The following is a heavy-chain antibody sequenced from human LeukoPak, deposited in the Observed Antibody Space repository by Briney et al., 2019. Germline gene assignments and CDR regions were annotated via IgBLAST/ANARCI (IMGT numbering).Heavy chain of an antibody. CDR2: FYPGDSDT. V-gene: IGHV5-51*01. J-gene: IGHJ4*02. Sequence: GASLQISCKGSGYSFTSYWIGWVRQMPGKGLEWMGIFYPGDSDTRYSPSFQGQVTISADKSISTAYLQWSSLKASDTAMYYCARRGADISFDYWGQGTLVTVSS. CDR1: GYSFTSYW. CDR3: ARRGADISFDY.